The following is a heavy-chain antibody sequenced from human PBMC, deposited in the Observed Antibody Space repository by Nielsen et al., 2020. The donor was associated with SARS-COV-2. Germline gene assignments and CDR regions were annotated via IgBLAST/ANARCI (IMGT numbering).Heavy chain of an antibody. J-gene: IGHJ6*02. V-gene: IGHV5-51*01. CDR3: ARFQRGPLLLGYYYYGMDV. CDR1: GYSFISYW. CDR2: IYPGDSDT. Sequence: GESLKISCKGSGYSFISYWIAWVRQMPGEGLELMGIIYPGDSDTRYSPSFQGQVTISADMSVSTAYLRWRSLKASDTAMYYCARFQRGPLLLGYYYYGMDVWGQGTTVTVSS. D-gene: IGHD2-2*01.